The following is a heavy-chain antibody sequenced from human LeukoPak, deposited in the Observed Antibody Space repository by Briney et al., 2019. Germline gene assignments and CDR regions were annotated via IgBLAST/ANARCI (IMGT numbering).Heavy chain of an antibody. Sequence: KTSETLSLTCTVSGGAINSESYYWSWIRQPAGKGLEWIGRIYVSGSTNYNPSLKSRVTISVDTSKNQFSLKLSSVTAADTAVYYCARGGRIVVVPASSARDRSLGYWGQGTLVTVSS. CDR2: IYVSGST. J-gene: IGHJ4*02. CDR1: GGAINSESYY. V-gene: IGHV4-61*02. D-gene: IGHD2-2*01. CDR3: ARGGRIVVVPASSARDRSLGY.